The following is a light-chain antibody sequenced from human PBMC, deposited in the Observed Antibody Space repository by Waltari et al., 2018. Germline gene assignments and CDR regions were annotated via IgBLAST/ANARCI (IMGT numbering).Light chain of an antibody. V-gene: IGKV3-15*01. Sequence: TAMTQPPATLSVSRAERVTLSCRASQSVTSSLAWYQQKPGQAPKVLIYRASTRATGIPARFSGSGSGTEFTLTISSLQSEDFAVYYCQQYIDWPLTFGGGTKVEIK. CDR2: RAS. CDR1: QSVTSS. J-gene: IGKJ4*01. CDR3: QQYIDWPLT.